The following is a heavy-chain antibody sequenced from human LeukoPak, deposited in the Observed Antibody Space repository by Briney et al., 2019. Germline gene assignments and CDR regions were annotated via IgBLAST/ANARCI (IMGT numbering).Heavy chain of an antibody. CDR2: ISAYNGNT. CDR1: GYTFTSYG. V-gene: IGHV1-18*01. D-gene: IGHD3-9*01. J-gene: IGHJ3*02. CDR3: ARLKPEISRGEDWLRSNGAFDI. Sequence: ASVKVSCKASGYTFTSYGISWVRQAPGQGLERMGWISAYNGNTNYAQKLQGRVTMTTDTSTSTAYMELRSLRSDDTAVYYCARLKPEISRGEDWLRSNGAFDIWGQGTMVTVSS.